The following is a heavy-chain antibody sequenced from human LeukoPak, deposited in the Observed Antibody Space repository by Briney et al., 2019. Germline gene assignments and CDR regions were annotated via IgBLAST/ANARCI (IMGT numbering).Heavy chain of an antibody. D-gene: IGHD2-15*01. J-gene: IGHJ4*02. CDR2: ISYSGST. CDR3: ARGMGGPDY. CDR1: GGSISSYY. V-gene: IGHV4-59*01. Sequence: SETLSLTCTVSGGSISSYYWSWIRQPPGKGLEWIGYISYSGSTNYNPSLKSRVTMSVDTSKNQFSLKLSSVTGAGTAVYYCARGMGGPDYWGQGTLVTVSS.